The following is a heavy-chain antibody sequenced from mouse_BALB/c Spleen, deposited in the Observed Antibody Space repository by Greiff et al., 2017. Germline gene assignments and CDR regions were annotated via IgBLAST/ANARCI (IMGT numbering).Heavy chain of an antibody. V-gene: IGHV1S56*01. CDR1: GYTFTSYY. Sequence: QVHVKQSGPELVKPGASVRISCKASGYTFTSYYIHWVKQRPGQGLEWIGWIYPGNVNTKYNEKFKGKATLTADKSSSTAYMQLSSLTSEDSAVYFCASGTYYRYDEVSYAMDYWGQGTSVTVSS. J-gene: IGHJ4*01. CDR2: IYPGNVNT. CDR3: ASGTYYRYDEVSYAMDY. D-gene: IGHD2-14*01.